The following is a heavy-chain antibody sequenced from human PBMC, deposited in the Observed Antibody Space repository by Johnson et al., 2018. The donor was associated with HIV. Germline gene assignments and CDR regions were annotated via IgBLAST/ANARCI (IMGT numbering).Heavy chain of an antibody. CDR2: ISYDGTDK. CDR3: ARVQRSGWFHTDAFDL. CDR1: GFTVSSNY. Sequence: QVQLVESGGGVVQPGGSLRLSCAASGFTVSSNYMSWVRQAPGKGLEWVALISYDGTDKFYATSVKGRFTVSRDNSNNILFLQMSSLRSDDTAVYFCARVQRSGWFHTDAFDLWGQGTMVIVSS. J-gene: IGHJ3*01. D-gene: IGHD6-19*01. V-gene: IGHV3-30*03.